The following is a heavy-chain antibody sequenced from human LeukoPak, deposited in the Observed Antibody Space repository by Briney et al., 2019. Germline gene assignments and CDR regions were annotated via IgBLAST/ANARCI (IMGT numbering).Heavy chain of an antibody. D-gene: IGHD2-21*02. CDR3: ARKAYCGGDCYFDY. Sequence: SETLSLTCTVSGGSISSGGSYWSWIRQHPGTGLEWIGYIYYSGSTYYNPSLKSRVTISVDTSKNQFSLKLSSVTAADTAVYYCARKAYCGGDCYFDYWGPGALVTVSS. CDR1: GGSISSGGSY. V-gene: IGHV4-31*03. CDR2: IYYSGST. J-gene: IGHJ4*02.